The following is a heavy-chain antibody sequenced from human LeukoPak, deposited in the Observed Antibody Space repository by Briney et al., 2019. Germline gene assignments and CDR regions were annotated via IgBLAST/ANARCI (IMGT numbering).Heavy chain of an antibody. V-gene: IGHV3-30*02. CDR2: IRYDGSNK. CDR3: ARDGGATMVRGVATYDS. Sequence: GGSLRLSCAASGFTFSSYSMNWVRQAPGKGLEWVAFIRYDGSNKYYADSVKGRFTISRDNAKNSLYLQMNSLRAEDTAVYYCARDGGATMVRGVATYDSWGQGTLVTVSS. D-gene: IGHD3-10*01. CDR1: GFTFSSYS. J-gene: IGHJ4*02.